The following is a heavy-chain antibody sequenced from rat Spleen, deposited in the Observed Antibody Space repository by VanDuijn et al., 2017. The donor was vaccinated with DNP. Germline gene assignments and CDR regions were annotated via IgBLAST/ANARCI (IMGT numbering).Heavy chain of an antibody. J-gene: IGHJ2*01. CDR1: GFTFSDYY. Sequence: EVQLVESGGGLVQPGRSLKLSCAASGFTFSDYYMAWVRQTPTKGLEWVAYISYDGGSAYNGDSVKGRFTIFRDNAKSTLYLQMNSLRSEDMATYYCVRWYNSGYYFDYWGQGVMVTVSS. D-gene: IGHD4-3*01. CDR3: VRWYNSGYYFDY. V-gene: IGHV5-22*01. CDR2: ISYDGGSA.